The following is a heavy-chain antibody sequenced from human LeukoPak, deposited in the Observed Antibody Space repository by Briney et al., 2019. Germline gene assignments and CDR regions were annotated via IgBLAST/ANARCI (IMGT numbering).Heavy chain of an antibody. D-gene: IGHD6-13*01. Sequence: KPSETLSLTCAVYGVSFSGYYWSWIRQPPGKGLEWIGEINHSGSTNYNPSLKSRVTISVDTSKNQFSLKLSSVTAADTAVYYCARGRGRQQLNWGQGTLVTVSS. J-gene: IGHJ4*02. CDR2: INHSGST. CDR3: ARGRGRQQLN. CDR1: GVSFSGYY. V-gene: IGHV4-34*01.